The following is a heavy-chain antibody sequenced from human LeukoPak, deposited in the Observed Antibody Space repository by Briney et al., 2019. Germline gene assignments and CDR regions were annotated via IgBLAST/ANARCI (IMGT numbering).Heavy chain of an antibody. CDR1: GFTFSSYA. D-gene: IGHD3-10*01. V-gene: IGHV3-30-3*01. CDR2: ILYDGSNK. CDR3: ATELIRSGELLSGDY. Sequence: GRSLRLSCAASGFTFSSYAMHWVRQAPGKGLEWVSVILYDGSNKNYADSVKGRFTISRDNSKNTLYLQMNSLRAEDTAVYYCATELIRSGELLSGDYWGQGTLVTVSS. J-gene: IGHJ4*02.